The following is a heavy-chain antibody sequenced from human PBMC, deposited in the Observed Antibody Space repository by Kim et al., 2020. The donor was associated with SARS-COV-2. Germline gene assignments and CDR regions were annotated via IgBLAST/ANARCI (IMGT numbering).Heavy chain of an antibody. D-gene: IGHD4-17*01. CDR2: IYYSGST. Sequence: SETLSLTCTVSGGSISSSSYYWGWIRQPPGKGLEWIGSIYYSGSTYYNPSLKSRVTISVDTSKNQFSLKLSSVTAADTAVYYCARRHYCDYPLYNWFDPWGQGTLVTVSS. J-gene: IGHJ5*02. CDR3: ARRHYCDYPLYNWFDP. CDR1: GGSISSSSYY. V-gene: IGHV4-39*01.